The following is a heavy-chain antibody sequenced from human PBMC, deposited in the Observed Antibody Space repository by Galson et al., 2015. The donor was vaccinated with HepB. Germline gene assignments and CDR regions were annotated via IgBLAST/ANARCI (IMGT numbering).Heavy chain of an antibody. CDR1: GGSISSYY. Sequence: ETLSLTCTVSGGSISSYYWSWIRQPPGKGLEWIGYIYYSGSTNYNPSLKSRVTISVDTSKNQLSLKLSSVTAADTAVYYCARVHGWLATNWYFDLWGRGTLVTVSS. J-gene: IGHJ2*01. CDR2: IYYSGST. CDR3: ARVHGWLATNWYFDL. V-gene: IGHV4-59*01. D-gene: IGHD6-19*01.